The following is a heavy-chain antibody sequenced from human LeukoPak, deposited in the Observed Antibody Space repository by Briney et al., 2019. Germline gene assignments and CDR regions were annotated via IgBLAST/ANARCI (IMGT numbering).Heavy chain of an antibody. CDR3: ARGLYYYDSSGYYGDTFDI. CDR2: IGTTSDT. Sequence: GGSLRLSCAASGFTFSSYDMHWVRQPTGKGLEWVSGIGTTSDTYYPGSVKGRFTISRENAKNALYLQMNSLRAGDTAVYYCARGLYYYDSSGYYGDTFDIWGQGTMVIVSS. CDR1: GFTFSSYD. V-gene: IGHV3-13*04. J-gene: IGHJ3*02. D-gene: IGHD3-22*01.